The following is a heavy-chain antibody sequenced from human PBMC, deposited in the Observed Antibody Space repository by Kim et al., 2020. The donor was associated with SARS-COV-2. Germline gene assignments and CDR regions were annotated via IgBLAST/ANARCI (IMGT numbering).Heavy chain of an antibody. Sequence: GGSLRLSCATSGFSFSWYRMGWVRQAPGKGLEWVANIKKDGSEIYYVDSVKGRFTISRDNAKNSLYLQMNSLRGEDTAVYYCTRDGADSRYHQVFWGQGTLVTVSS. J-gene: IGHJ4*02. CDR1: GFSFSWYR. CDR3: TRDGADSRYHQVF. D-gene: IGHD1-20*01. V-gene: IGHV3-7*03. CDR2: IKKDGSEI.